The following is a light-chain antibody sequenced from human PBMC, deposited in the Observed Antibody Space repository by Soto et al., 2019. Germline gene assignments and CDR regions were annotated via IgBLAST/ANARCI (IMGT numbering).Light chain of an antibody. CDR3: FSYAGRYAHVV. Sequence: QSVLTQPRSVSGSPGQSVTISCTGTSSDVGGYNYVSWYQQHPGKAPKLMIYDVSKRPSGVPDRFSGAKSGNTDSLTISGLQAEDEADYYCFSYAGRYAHVVFGGGTKLTVL. V-gene: IGLV2-11*01. CDR1: SSDVGGYNY. CDR2: DVS. J-gene: IGLJ2*01.